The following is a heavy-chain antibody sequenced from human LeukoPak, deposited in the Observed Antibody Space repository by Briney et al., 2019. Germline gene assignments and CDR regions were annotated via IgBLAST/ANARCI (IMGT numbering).Heavy chain of an antibody. CDR3: AREQQLVLDY. CDR1: GFTFSDFY. CDR2: ISSSGTTI. V-gene: IGHV3-11*04. Sequence: GGSLRLSCAPSGFTFSDFYMSWIRQAPGKGLEWLSYISSSGTTIYYADSVKGRFTISRDNAKNSLYLQMNSLRAEDTAVYYCAREQQLVLDYWGQGTLVTVSS. D-gene: IGHD6-13*01. J-gene: IGHJ4*02.